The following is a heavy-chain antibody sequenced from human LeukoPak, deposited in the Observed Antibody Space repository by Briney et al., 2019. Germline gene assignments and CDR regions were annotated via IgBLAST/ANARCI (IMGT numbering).Heavy chain of an antibody. CDR1: GYTFTGYY. Sequence: GASVKVSCKASGYTFTGYYMHWVRQAPGQGLEWMGWINPNSGGTNYAQKFQGRVTMTRDTSISTAYMELSRLRSDETAVYYCARAHGGIGAFDIWGQGTMVTVSS. V-gene: IGHV1-2*02. J-gene: IGHJ3*02. CDR2: INPNSGGT. CDR3: ARAHGGIGAFDI. D-gene: IGHD3-16*01.